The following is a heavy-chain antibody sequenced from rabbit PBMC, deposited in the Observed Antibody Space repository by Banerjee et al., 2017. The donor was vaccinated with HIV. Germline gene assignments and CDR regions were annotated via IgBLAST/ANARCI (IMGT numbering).Heavy chain of an antibody. CDR1: GFDLSSYYY. Sequence: QSLEESGGDLVKPGASLTLTCTASGFDLSSYYYMCWVRQAPGKGLEWIACINTSSGDTVYATWAKGRFTISKASWTTVTLQMTSLTAADTASYFCARDRTNNDGYSFNLWGQGTLVTVS. J-gene: IGHJ4*01. V-gene: IGHV1S40*01. CDR2: INTSSGDT. CDR3: ARDRTNNDGYSFNL. D-gene: IGHD1-1*01.